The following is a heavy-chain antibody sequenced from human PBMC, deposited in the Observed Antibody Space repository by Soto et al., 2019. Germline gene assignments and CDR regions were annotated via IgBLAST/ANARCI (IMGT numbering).Heavy chain of an antibody. CDR1: GFAFSSYS. CDR3: ARDVALEYLSIAARHSWFDP. Sequence: PGGSLRLSCAASGFAFSSYSMDWVRQAPGKGLEWVASISTSSSYIYYSDSVKGRFIISRDNAKNSMYLQMNSLRAEDTAVYYCARDVALEYLSIAARHSWFDPWGQGTLVTVS. J-gene: IGHJ5*02. D-gene: IGHD6-6*01. CDR2: ISTSSSYI. V-gene: IGHV3-21*06.